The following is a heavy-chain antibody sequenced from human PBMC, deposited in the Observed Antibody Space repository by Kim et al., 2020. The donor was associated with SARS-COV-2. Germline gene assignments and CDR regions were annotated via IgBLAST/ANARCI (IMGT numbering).Heavy chain of an antibody. J-gene: IGHJ3*02. CDR3: ARDPTSHTSGWYGDAFDI. Sequence: ASVKVSCKASGYTFISYGISWVRQAPGQGLEWMGWISAYNGNTKYAQKLQGSVTMTTDTSTSTAYMELRSLRSDDTAVYYCARDPTSHTSGWYGDAFDIWGQGTMVTVSS. V-gene: IGHV1-18*01. D-gene: IGHD6-19*01. CDR1: GYTFISYG. CDR2: ISAYNGNT.